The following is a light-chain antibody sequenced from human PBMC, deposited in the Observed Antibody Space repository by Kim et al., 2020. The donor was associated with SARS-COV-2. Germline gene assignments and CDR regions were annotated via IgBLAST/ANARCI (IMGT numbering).Light chain of an antibody. CDR1: QSISSAL. Sequence: EIVLTQSPGTLSLSPGETATLSCRASQSISSALLAWYQQRPGQAPRLLMSGASIRATGIPDRFSGSGSGTDFTLTISRLETDDFAVYYSQQYGTTLLTFGGGTKVDI. J-gene: IGKJ4*01. CDR3: QQYGTTLLT. V-gene: IGKV3-20*01. CDR2: GAS.